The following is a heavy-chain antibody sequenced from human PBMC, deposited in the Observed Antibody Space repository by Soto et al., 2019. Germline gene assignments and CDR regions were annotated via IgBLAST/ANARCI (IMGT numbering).Heavy chain of an antibody. V-gene: IGHV1-18*01. J-gene: IGHJ6*02. CDR1: CYTFTSSG. CDR2: ISAYNGNT. CDR3: ARVTYYYYGMDV. Sequence: ASVKVSCKASCYTFTSSGISWGRQAPGQGLEWMGWISAYNGNTNYAQKLQGRVTMTPDTSTSTAYMELRSLRSDDTAVYYCARVTYYYYGMDVWGQGTTVTVSS.